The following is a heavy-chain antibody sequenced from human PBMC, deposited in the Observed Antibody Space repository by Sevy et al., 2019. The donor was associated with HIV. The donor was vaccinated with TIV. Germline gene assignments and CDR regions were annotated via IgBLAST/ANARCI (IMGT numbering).Heavy chain of an antibody. J-gene: IGHJ6*02. D-gene: IGHD3-3*01. CDR3: ARDSYYDFWSGYRDYYYYYGMDV. CDR1: GFTFSSYW. V-gene: IGHV3-74*01. Sequence: GGSLRLSCAASGFTFSSYWMHWVRQAPGKGLVWVSRINSDGSSTSYADSVKGRFTTSKDNAKNTLYLQMNSLRAEDMSVYYCARDSYYDFWSGYRDYYYYYGMDVWGQGTTVTVSS. CDR2: INSDGSST.